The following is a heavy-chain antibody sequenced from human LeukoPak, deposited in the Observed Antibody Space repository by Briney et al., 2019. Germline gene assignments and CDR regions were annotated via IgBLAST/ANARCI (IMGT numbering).Heavy chain of an antibody. J-gene: IGHJ6*03. CDR3: ASSPNFYYYYMDV. Sequence: SETPSLTCTVSGGSISSYYWSWIRQPAGKGLEWIGRIYSNGITNYNPSLKSRLTMSVDTSKKEFSLKLTSVTAADTGVYYCASSPNFYYYYMDVWGKGTTVTVSS. CDR2: IYSNGIT. CDR1: GGSISSYY. V-gene: IGHV4-4*07.